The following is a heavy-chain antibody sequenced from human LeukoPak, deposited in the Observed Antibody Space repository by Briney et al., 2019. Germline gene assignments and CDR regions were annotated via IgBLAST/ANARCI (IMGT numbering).Heavy chain of an antibody. V-gene: IGHV3-48*03. CDR1: GFTFSSYE. J-gene: IGHJ4*02. D-gene: IGHD3-22*01. Sequence: GGSLRLSCAASGFTFSSYEMNWVRQAPGKGLEWISYISSSGSTIYYADSVKGRFTISRDNAKNSLYLQMNSLRAEDTAVYYCAKVGSDYFYGGFDYWGQGTLVTVSS. CDR2: ISSSGSTI. CDR3: AKVGSDYFYGGFDY.